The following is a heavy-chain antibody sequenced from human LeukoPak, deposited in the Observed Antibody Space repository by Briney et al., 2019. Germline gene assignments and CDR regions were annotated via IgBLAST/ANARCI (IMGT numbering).Heavy chain of an antibody. Sequence: GGSLRLSCGASGFTFSSYNMNWVRQAPGKGLEWVSYISSSSSTVYYADSVKGRFTISRDNAKNSLYLQMNSLRDEDTAVYYCAREYSSSSGLVSDYWGQGTLVTVSS. CDR2: ISSSSSTV. D-gene: IGHD6-6*01. J-gene: IGHJ4*02. V-gene: IGHV3-48*02. CDR3: AREYSSSSGLVSDY. CDR1: GFTFSSYN.